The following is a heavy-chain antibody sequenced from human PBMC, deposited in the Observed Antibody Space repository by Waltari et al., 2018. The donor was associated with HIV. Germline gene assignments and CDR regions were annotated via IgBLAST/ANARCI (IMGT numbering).Heavy chain of an antibody. V-gene: IGHV6-1*01. J-gene: IGHJ5*02. CDR1: GDSVSRDTAA. Sequence: QVKLKQSGPGLVEASHSIFLSCVLSGDSVSRDTAAWKWVRQSPAGGLKWLGKTYYRSEWHHVSSVALKGRMVINSDTEKNQFSLHLSSVTPGDTATYYCVRDSYGFDTWGEGTLVTVPP. CDR2: TYYRSEWHH. D-gene: IGHD5-18*01. CDR3: VRDSYGFDT.